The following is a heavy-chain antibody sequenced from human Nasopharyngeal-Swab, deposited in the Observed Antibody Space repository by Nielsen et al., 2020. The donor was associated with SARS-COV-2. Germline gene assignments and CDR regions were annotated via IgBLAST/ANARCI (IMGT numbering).Heavy chain of an antibody. D-gene: IGHD5-18*01. CDR3: ARVPGDTAMASDY. J-gene: IGHJ4*02. Sequence: WIRHPPGKGLEWVAVIWYDGSNKYYADSVKGRFTISRDNSKNTLYLQMNSLRAEDTAVYYCARVPGDTAMASDYWGQGTLVTVSS. CDR2: IWYDGSNK. V-gene: IGHV3-33*01.